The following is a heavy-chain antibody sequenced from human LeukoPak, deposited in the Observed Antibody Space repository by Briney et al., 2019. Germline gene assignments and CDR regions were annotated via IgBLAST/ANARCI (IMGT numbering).Heavy chain of an antibody. CDR3: HYYGSGSLYAY. J-gene: IGHJ4*02. V-gene: IGHV3-64*04. D-gene: IGHD3-10*01. Sequence: GGSLRLSCSASGFTFSSYGMHWVRQAPGKGLEYVSGISNKGGSTYYADSVKGRFTISRDNAKNSLYLQMNSLRAEDTAVYYCHYYGSGSLYAYWGQGTLVTVSS. CDR1: GFTFSSYG. CDR2: ISNKGGST.